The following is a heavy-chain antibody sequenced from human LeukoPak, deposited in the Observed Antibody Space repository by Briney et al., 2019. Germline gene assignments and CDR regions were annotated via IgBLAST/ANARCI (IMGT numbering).Heavy chain of an antibody. Sequence: PSETLSLTCTVSGGSISSSSYYWGWIRQAPGKGLEWVSGISGSGGSTYYADSVKGRFTISRDNSKDTLYLQMNSLRAEDTAVYYCAKDSRAASFDYWGQGTLVTVSS. CDR3: AKDSRAASFDY. D-gene: IGHD2-15*01. V-gene: IGHV3-23*01. J-gene: IGHJ4*02. CDR2: ISGSGGST. CDR1: GGSISSSSYY.